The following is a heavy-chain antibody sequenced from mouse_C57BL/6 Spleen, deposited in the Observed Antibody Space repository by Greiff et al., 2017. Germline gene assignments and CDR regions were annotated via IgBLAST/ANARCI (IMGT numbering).Heavy chain of an antibody. D-gene: IGHD2-4*01. CDR2: ISSGGDYI. V-gene: IGHV5-9-1*02. Sequence: EVKLMESGEGLVKPGGSLKLSCAASGFTFSSYAMSWVRQTPEKRLEWVAYISSGGDYIYYADTVKGRFTISRDNARNTLYLQMSSLKSEDTAMYYCTRGGDYDEDAMDYWGQGTSVTVSS. J-gene: IGHJ4*01. CDR3: TRGGDYDEDAMDY. CDR1: GFTFSSYA.